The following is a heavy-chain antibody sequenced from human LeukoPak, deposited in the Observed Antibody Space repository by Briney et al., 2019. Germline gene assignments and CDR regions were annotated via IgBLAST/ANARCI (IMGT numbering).Heavy chain of an antibody. CDR1: GYTFTDDY. V-gene: IGHV1-2*02. J-gene: IGHJ4*02. CDR2: INPNSGVT. D-gene: IGHD6-19*01. CDR3: AREVYSSGWYYFDY. Sequence: ASVKVSCKASGYTFTDDYVHWVRQAPGQGLEWMGWINPNSGVTNYAQKFQGRVTMTRDMSISTAYMELSRLRSDDTAVYYCAREVYSSGWYYFDYWGQGTLVTVSS.